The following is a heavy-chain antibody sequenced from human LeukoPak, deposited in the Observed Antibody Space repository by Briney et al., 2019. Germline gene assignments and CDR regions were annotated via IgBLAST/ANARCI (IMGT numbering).Heavy chain of an antibody. Sequence: PSETLSLTCTVSAGSISSTSYSWGWIRQPPGKGLEWIGSIYYSGSTNYNPSLKSRVSMSVDTSKKQFSLRLSSVTAADTAIYYCASDYFDRTGYYGFIYWGQGSLVTISS. CDR2: IYYSGST. CDR1: AGSISSTSYS. V-gene: IGHV4-39*07. CDR3: ASDYFDRTGYYGFIY. D-gene: IGHD3-22*01. J-gene: IGHJ4*02.